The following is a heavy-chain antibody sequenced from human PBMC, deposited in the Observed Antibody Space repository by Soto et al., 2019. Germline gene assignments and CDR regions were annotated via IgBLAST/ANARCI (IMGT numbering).Heavy chain of an antibody. J-gene: IGHJ6*03. CDR2: INSDGSVS. CDR1: GFTFSHYW. V-gene: IGHV3-74*01. Sequence: VKLVESGGGLVQPGGSLRLSCAASGFTFSHYWMYWVRQAPGKGLVWVSRINSDGSVSSYADSVKGRLTISRDNVKNTLYLQMNRLRAEDTAVYYCARGDCVGGTCYSLAGSFYYYMDVWGKGTTVTVFS. D-gene: IGHD2-15*01. CDR3: ARGDCVGGTCYSLAGSFYYYMDV.